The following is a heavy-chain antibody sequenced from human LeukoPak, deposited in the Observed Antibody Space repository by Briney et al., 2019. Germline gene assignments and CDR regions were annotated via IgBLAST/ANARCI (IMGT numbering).Heavy chain of an antibody. CDR1: GGSFSGYY. V-gene: IGHV4-34*01. Sequence: SETLSLTCAVYGGSFSGYYWSWIRQPPGKGLEWIGEINHSGSTNYNPSLKSRVTISVDTSKNQFSLKLSSVTAADTAVHYCARGRGELELLPWGQGTLVTVSS. D-gene: IGHD1-7*01. CDR2: INHSGST. J-gene: IGHJ5*02. CDR3: ARGRGELELLP.